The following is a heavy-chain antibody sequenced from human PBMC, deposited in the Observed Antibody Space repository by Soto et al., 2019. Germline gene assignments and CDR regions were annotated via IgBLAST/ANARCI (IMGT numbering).Heavy chain of an antibody. CDR3: AKTFRGYCSSTSCYGPYYDYMDV. D-gene: IGHD2-2*01. CDR1: GFTFSSYA. V-gene: IGHV3-23*01. Sequence: EVQLLESGGGLVQPGGSLRLSCAASGFTFSSYAMSWVRQAPGKGLEWVSAISGSGGSTYYADSVKGRFTISRDNSKNTLYLQMNSLRAEDTAVYYCAKTFRGYCSSTSCYGPYYDYMDVWGKGTTVTVSS. CDR2: ISGSGGST. J-gene: IGHJ6*03.